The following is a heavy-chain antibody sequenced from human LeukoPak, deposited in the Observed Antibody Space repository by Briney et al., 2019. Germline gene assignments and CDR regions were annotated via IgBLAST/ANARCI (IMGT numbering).Heavy chain of an antibody. V-gene: IGHV4-34*01. CDR1: GGSFSGYY. D-gene: IGHD2-2*01. J-gene: IGHJ3*02. CDR3: ASTRYCSSTSCRDAFDI. CDR2: INHSGST. Sequence: PSETLSLTCAVYGGSFSGYYWSWIRQPPGKGLEWIGEINHSGSTNYNPSLKSRVTISVDTSKNQFSLKLSSVTAADTAVYYCASTRYCSSTSCRDAFDIWGQGTMVTVSS.